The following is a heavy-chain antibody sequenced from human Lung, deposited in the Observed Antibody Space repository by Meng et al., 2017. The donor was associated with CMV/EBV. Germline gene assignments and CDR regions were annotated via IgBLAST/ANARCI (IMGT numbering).Heavy chain of an antibody. V-gene: IGHV3-74*01. CDR3: ARAADLYDYYDSSGYYGY. Sequence: GGSXRLXCAASGFTFSSYWMHWVRQAPGKGLVWVSRINSDGSSTSYADSVKGRFTISRDNAKNTLYLQMNSLRAEDTAVYYCARAADLYDYYDSSGYYGYXGQGTLVTVSS. J-gene: IGHJ4*02. CDR2: INSDGSST. D-gene: IGHD3-22*01. CDR1: GFTFSSYW.